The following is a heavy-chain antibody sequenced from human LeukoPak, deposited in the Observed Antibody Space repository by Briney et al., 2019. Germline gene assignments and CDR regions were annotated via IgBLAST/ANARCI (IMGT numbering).Heavy chain of an antibody. Sequence: SETLPLTCTVSGGSISSYYWSWIRQPPGKGLEWIGYLYNTRNTYYNPSLKSRVTISVDTSKNQFSLKVSSVTAADTAVYYCAREKNGNEPFDYWGQGTLVTVSS. D-gene: IGHD4-23*01. CDR3: AREKNGNEPFDY. J-gene: IGHJ4*02. CDR2: LYNTRNT. CDR1: GGSISSYY. V-gene: IGHV4-59*01.